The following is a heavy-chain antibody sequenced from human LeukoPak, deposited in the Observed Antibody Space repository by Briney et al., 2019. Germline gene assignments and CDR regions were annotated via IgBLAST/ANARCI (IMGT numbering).Heavy chain of an antibody. CDR2: TSAYNGNT. J-gene: IGHJ3*02. V-gene: IGHV1-18*01. D-gene: IGHD1-26*01. Sequence: ASVKVSCKASGYTFTSYGISWVRQAPGQGLEWMGWTSAYNGNTNYAQKLQGRVTMTTDTSTSTAYMGMRSLRSDETAVYYCARPKGGSHDAFDIWGQGTMVTVSS. CDR1: GYTFTSYG. CDR3: ARPKGGSHDAFDI.